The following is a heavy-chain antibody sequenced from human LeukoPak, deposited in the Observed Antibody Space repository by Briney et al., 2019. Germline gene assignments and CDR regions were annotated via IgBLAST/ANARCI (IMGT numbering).Heavy chain of an antibody. J-gene: IGHJ1*01. CDR1: GYTFTAYY. Sequence: ASVKVSCKTSGYTFTAYYIHWVRQAPGRGLEWMGWINSDSGDTNYAPKFQGRVTMTRDTSITTAYLELSGLRPDDTAIYYCARAETYWGQSTLITVSS. CDR3: ARAETY. CDR2: INSDSGDT. V-gene: IGHV1-2*02.